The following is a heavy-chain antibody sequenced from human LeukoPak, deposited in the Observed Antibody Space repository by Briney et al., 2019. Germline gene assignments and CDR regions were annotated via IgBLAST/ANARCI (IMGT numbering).Heavy chain of an antibody. D-gene: IGHD6-19*01. V-gene: IGHV4-34*01. CDR2: INHSGST. CDR3: ETTTYSSGWYDYYYMDV. J-gene: IGHJ6*03. Sequence: SETLSLTCAVYGGSFSGYYWSWIRQPPGKGLECIGEINHSGSTNYNPSLKSRVTISVDTSKNQFSLKLSSVTAADTAVYYCETTTYSSGWYDYYYMDVWGKGTTVTISS. CDR1: GGSFSGYY.